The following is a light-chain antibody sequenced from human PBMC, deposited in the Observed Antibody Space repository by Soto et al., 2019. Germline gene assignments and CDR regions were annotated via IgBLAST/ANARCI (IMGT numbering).Light chain of an antibody. J-gene: IGKJ5*01. V-gene: IGKV3-20*01. Sequence: EIVLTQSPGTLSLSPGEGATLSCRAGQSVSSSQLAWYQQKPGKAPRLLVYGASSMATGIPDRFSGSVSGTDFTLTISRLEPEDFATYYCQHYGNSPLTFGQGTRLEIE. CDR2: GAS. CDR3: QHYGNSPLT. CDR1: QSVSSSQ.